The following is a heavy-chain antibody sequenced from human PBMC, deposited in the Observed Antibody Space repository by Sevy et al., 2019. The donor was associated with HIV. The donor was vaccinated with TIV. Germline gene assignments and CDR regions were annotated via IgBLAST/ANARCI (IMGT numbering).Heavy chain of an antibody. CDR3: TRGLATADTPEYYFDY. Sequence: GESLKISCTTSGLTFDDYAMNWFRQPPGKGLEWVAFITRNSYEAYGGTTDYAASVKGRFIISRDDSKSIAYLQMNSLKTEDTAVYYCTRGLATADTPEYYFDYWGQGILVTVSS. J-gene: IGHJ4*02. V-gene: IGHV3-49*03. CDR2: ITRNSYEAYGGTT. CDR1: GLTFDDYA. D-gene: IGHD5-12*01.